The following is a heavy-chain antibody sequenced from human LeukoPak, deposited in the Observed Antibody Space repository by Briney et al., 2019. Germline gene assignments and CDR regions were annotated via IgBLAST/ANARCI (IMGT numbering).Heavy chain of an antibody. CDR3: AKDSGSLVRGNWFDP. J-gene: IGHJ5*02. V-gene: IGHV3-23*01. CDR2: ITGAGHT. D-gene: IGHD3-10*01. CDR1: GFTFSFYG. Sequence: GGSLRLSCAASGFTFSFYGMNWVRQAPGKGLEWVSGITGAGHTYYADSVQGRFTIYRGNSKNTLYLQMNSLRAEDTAVYYCAKDSGSLVRGNWFDPWDQGTLVTVSS.